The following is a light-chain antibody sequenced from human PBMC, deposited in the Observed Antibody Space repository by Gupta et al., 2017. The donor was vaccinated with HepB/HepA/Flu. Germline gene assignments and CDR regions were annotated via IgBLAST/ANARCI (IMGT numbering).Light chain of an antibody. CDR2: KDS. CDR1: ALPKQY. V-gene: IGLV3-25*02. Sequence: SYELPQPPSVSASPGQTARITCSGDALPKQYAYWYQQKPVQAPVLVMYKDSERPSGIPERFSGSSSGTTVTLTISRVQAEEEADYYCQSADSSGTYVVFGGGTKLTVL. CDR3: QSADSSGTYVV. J-gene: IGLJ2*01.